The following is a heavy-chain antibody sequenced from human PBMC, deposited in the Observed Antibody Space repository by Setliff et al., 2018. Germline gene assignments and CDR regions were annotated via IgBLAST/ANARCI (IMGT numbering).Heavy chain of an antibody. J-gene: IGHJ4*02. CDR3: ARHGLQFLEWLSAFDY. D-gene: IGHD3-3*01. V-gene: IGHV4-31*03. CDR2: IYHSGST. CDR1: GGSISSGGYY. Sequence: PSETLSLTCTVSGGSISSGGYYWSWIRQHPGKGLEWIGYIYHSGSTYYNPSLKSRVTISVDTSKNQFSLKLTSVTAADTAVYYCARHGLQFLEWLSAFDYWGQGTLVTVSS.